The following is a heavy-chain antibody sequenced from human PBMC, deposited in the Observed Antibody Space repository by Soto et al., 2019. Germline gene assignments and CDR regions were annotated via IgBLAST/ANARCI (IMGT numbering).Heavy chain of an antibody. J-gene: IGHJ4*02. D-gene: IGHD3-22*01. CDR1: GGSISSGDYY. CDR2: IYYSGST. CDR3: ASGSYYYDSSGYYHY. V-gene: IGHV4-30-4*01. Sequence: PSETLSLTCTGSGGSISSGDYYWSWIRQPPGKGLEWIGYIYYSGSTYYNPSLKSRVTISVDTSKNQFSLKLSSVTAADTAVYYCASGSYYYDSSGYYHYWRQGTLVTVSS.